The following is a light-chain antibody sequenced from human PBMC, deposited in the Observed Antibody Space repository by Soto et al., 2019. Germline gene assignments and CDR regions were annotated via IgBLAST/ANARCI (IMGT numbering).Light chain of an antibody. Sequence: QSVLTQPPSMSAAPGQRVTISCSGTSSNIGDNYVSWYRQFPGTAPELLIYDNYKRPSGIPDRFSGSKPGTSATLGITGLQTGDEADYYCGTWDTSLSNWVFGGGTQLTVL. J-gene: IGLJ3*02. CDR3: GTWDTSLSNWV. CDR1: SSNIGDNY. V-gene: IGLV1-51*01. CDR2: DNY.